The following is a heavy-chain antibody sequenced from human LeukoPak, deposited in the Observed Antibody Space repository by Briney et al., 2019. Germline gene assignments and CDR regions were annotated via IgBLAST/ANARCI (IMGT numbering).Heavy chain of an antibody. CDR3: ARDGFSGYYDRSGGLDI. CDR1: GFTFSSYG. CDR2: ISGSGGST. Sequence: HPGGSLRLSCAASGFTFSSYGMSWVRQAPGKGLEWVSAISGSGGSTYYADSVKGRFTISRDNSKNTLYLQMNSLRAEDTAVYYCARDGFSGYYDRSGGLDIWGQGTMVTVSS. V-gene: IGHV3-23*01. D-gene: IGHD3-22*01. J-gene: IGHJ3*02.